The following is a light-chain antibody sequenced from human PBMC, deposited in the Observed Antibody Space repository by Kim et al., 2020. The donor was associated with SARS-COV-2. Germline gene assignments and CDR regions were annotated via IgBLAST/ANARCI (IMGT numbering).Light chain of an antibody. CDR3: QQYFSTPHT. J-gene: IGKJ2*01. CDR1: QGVLYSSNNKNY. V-gene: IGKV4-1*01. Sequence: RATISCKSSQGVLYSSNNKNYLAWYQQKPGQPPKLLIYWASTRQSGVPDRFSGSGSGTDFTLTISSLRAEDVAVYYCQQYFSTPHTFGQGTKLEI. CDR2: WAS.